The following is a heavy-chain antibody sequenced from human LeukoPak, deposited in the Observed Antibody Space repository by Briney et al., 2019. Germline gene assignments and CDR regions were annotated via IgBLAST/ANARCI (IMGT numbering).Heavy chain of an antibody. Sequence: SVKVSCKASGGTFSSYAISWVRQAPGQWLEWMGGIIPIFGTANYAQKFQGRVTITADESTSTAYMELSSLRSEDTAVYYCARDRGVFGVVRSLDYWGQGTLVTVSS. V-gene: IGHV1-69*13. D-gene: IGHD3-3*01. CDR2: IIPIFGTA. CDR1: GGTFSSYA. CDR3: ARDRGVFGVVRSLDY. J-gene: IGHJ4*02.